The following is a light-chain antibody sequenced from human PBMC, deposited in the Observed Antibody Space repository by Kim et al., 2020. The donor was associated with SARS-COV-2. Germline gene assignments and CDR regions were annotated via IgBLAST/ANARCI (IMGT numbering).Light chain of an antibody. CDR2: GVS. V-gene: IGKV3-15*01. CDR1: QRVSSN. J-gene: IGKJ2*01. CDR3: HQYNDWPPGDT. Sequence: SPGERVTLSRKASQRVSSNLAWYQHKPGQAPRLLICGVSTRATGFPARFSGGGSGTDFTLTISSLQSEDFALYYCHQYNDWPPGDTFGQGTKLEIK.